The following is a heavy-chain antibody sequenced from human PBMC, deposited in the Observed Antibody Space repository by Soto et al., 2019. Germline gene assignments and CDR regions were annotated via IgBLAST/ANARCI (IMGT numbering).Heavy chain of an antibody. D-gene: IGHD2-15*01. CDR2: IYWDDDK. Sequence: QITLKESGPTLVKPTQTLTLTCPFSGFSLSTSGVGVGWIRQPPGKALEWLALIYWDDDKRYSPSLKSRLTITKDTSKNQVVLTMTNMDPVDTATYYCALITVVTAFDYWGQGTLVTVSS. CDR3: ALITVVTAFDY. CDR1: GFSLSTSGVG. J-gene: IGHJ4*02. V-gene: IGHV2-5*02.